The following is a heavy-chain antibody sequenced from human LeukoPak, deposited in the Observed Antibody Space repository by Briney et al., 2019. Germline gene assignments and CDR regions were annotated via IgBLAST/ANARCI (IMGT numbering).Heavy chain of an antibody. Sequence: PSETLSLTCAVYGGSFSGYYWNWIRQPPGKGLEWIGEINHSGSINYNSSLKSRVTMSIDTSNNQFSLRLRFVTAADTAVYYCARDSGTTGEVKFDPWGQGTLVTVSS. CDR1: GGSFSGYY. CDR2: INHSGSI. D-gene: IGHD3-10*01. V-gene: IGHV4-34*01. J-gene: IGHJ5*02. CDR3: ARDSGTTGEVKFDP.